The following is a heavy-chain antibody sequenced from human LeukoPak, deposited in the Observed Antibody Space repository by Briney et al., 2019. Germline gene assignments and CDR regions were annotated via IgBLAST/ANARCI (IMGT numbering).Heavy chain of an antibody. V-gene: IGHV4-61*02. D-gene: IGHD6-19*01. CDR2: IYTSGST. J-gene: IGHJ3*02. CDR3: ARVKGSSGWYDAFDI. CDR1: GGSISSGSYY. Sequence: SQTLSLTCTVSGGSISSGSYYWSWIRQPAGKGLEWIGRIYTSGSTNYNPSLKSRVTISVDTSKNQFSLKLSSVTAADTAVYYCARVKGSSGWYDAFDIWGQGTMVTVSS.